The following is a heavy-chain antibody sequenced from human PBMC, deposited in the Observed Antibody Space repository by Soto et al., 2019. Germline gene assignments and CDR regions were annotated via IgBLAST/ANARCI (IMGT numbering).Heavy chain of an antibody. CDR1: GGTFSSYA. J-gene: IGHJ4*02. Sequence: QVQLVQSGAEVKKPGSSVKVSCKASGGTFSSYAISWVRQAPGQGLEWMGGIIPIFGTANYAQKFQGRVTITADESTSTAYMELSSLRSEDTAVYYCARGEARYYDFWNGYVLGYWGQGTLVTVSS. CDR3: ARGEARYYDFWNGYVLGY. V-gene: IGHV1-69*12. CDR2: IIPIFGTA. D-gene: IGHD3-3*01.